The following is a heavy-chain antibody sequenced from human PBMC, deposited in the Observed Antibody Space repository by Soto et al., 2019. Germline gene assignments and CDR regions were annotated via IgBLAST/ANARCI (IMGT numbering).Heavy chain of an antibody. CDR3: ARYTAAYYIYHSMDV. D-gene: IGHD1-20*01. J-gene: IGHJ6*03. CDR1: GFTFSSYA. V-gene: IGHV3-23*01. Sequence: GGSLRLSCAASGFTFSSYAMSWVRQAPGKGLEWVSAISGGGGSTYSADSVKGRFTISRDNSKSTLYLQLNSLRAEDTAVYYCARYTAAYYIYHSMDVWGKGTTVTVSS. CDR2: ISGGGGST.